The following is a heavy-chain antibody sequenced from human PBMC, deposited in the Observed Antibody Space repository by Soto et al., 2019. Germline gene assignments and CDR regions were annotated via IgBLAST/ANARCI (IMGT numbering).Heavy chain of an antibody. CDR2: ISAYNGNT. V-gene: IGHV1-18*01. Sequence: GASVKASCKSSGDTFTSYGISWVRQAPEQGLEWMGWISAYNGNTNYAQKLQGRVTMTTDTSTSTAYMELRSLRSDDTAVYYCAREYYYDSSARYYFDYWGQGTLVTVSS. D-gene: IGHD3-22*01. J-gene: IGHJ4*02. CDR1: GDTFTSYG. CDR3: AREYYYDSSARYYFDY.